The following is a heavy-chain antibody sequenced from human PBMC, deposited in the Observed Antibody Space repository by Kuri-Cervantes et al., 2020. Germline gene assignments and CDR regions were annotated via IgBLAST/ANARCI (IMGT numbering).Heavy chain of an antibody. CDR2: IYSSGST. Sequence: GSLRLSCSVSGGFISSYYWSWIRQPAGKGLEWIGRIYSSGSTSYNPSLKSRVNISVDKSKKQFSLKLSSVTAADTAVYYCARQDRYFDHWGQGTLVTVSS. V-gene: IGHV4-4*07. CDR3: ARQDRYFDH. J-gene: IGHJ4*01. CDR1: GGFISSYY.